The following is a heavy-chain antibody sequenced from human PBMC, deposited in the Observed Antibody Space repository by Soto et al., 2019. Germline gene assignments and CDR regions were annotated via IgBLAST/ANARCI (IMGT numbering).Heavy chain of an antibody. CDR2: ISAYNGNT. CDR3: ARDGDFVSSGYYGGYWFDP. CDR1: GYTFTSYG. D-gene: IGHD3-22*01. J-gene: IGHJ5*02. Sequence: QVQLVQSGAEVKKPGASVKVSCKASGYTFTSYGISWVRQAPGQGLEWMGWISAYNGNTNYAQKLQGRVTMTTDTSTSTAYMELRSLRSDDTAVYYCARDGDFVSSGYYGGYWFDPWGQGTLVTVSS. V-gene: IGHV1-18*01.